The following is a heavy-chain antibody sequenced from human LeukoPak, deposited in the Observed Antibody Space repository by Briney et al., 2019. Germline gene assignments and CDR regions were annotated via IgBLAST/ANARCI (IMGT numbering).Heavy chain of an antibody. Sequence: GGSLRLSCAASGFTFSSYGMHWVRQAPGKGLEWVAFIRYDGSNKYYADSVKGRFTISRDNSKNTRYLQMNSLRAEDTAVYYCAKDAGGRYCSSTSCYPGAYWGQGTLVTVSS. D-gene: IGHD2-2*01. CDR3: AKDAGGRYCSSTSCYPGAY. V-gene: IGHV3-30*02. CDR1: GFTFSSYG. J-gene: IGHJ4*02. CDR2: IRYDGSNK.